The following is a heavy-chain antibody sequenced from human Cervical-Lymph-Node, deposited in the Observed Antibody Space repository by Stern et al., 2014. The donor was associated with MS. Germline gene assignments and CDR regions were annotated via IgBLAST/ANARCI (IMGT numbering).Heavy chain of an antibody. V-gene: IGHV1-2*06. CDR2: INPNSGGT. J-gene: IGHJ5*02. CDR3: AREGVGWFDP. CDR1: GYTFTGYY. Sequence: QVQRVQSGAEVKKPAASVKVSFKVSGYTFTGYYMHCVRQAPGQGLEWMGLINPNSGGTSYAQKFQGRVTMTRDTSISTAYMELSRLRSDDTAVYYCAREGVGWFDPWGQGTLVTVSS. D-gene: IGHD2-15*01.